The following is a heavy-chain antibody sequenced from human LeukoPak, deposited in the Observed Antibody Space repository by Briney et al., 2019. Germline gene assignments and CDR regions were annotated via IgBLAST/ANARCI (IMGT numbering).Heavy chain of an antibody. Sequence: GRSVTLFCTTWRFKFCDYAMIWLPHAPGEGVKGDTAISGSGGSTYYAVSVKGRFTISRDNSKNTLYLQMNSLRAEDTAVYYCAKDYIAADFIWGQGTLVTVSS. D-gene: IGHD6-13*01. CDR3: AKDYIAADFI. CDR1: RFKFCDYA. J-gene: IGHJ4*02. CDR2: ISGSGGST. V-gene: IGHV3-23*01.